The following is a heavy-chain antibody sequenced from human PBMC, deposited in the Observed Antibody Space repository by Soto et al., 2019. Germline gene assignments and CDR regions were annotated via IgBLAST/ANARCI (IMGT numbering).Heavy chain of an antibody. CDR2: ISTSKGNT. J-gene: IGHJ4*02. V-gene: IGHV1-18*01. Sequence: ASVKVSCKASGGTFSSYAIAWVRQAPGQGLEWMGWISTSKGNTNYAQKFQGRVTMTTDTSTSTAYMELRSLRSDDTAVYYCATRSPAFDFWGQGTLVTVSS. CDR3: ATRSPAFDF. CDR1: GGTFSSYA.